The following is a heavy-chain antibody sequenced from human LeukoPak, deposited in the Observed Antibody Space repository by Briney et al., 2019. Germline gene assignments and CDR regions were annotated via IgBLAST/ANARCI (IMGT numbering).Heavy chain of an antibody. V-gene: IGHV3-23*01. CDR1: GFTFSSYW. CDR3: AKIHDSSGWYPFDYYYYYMDV. D-gene: IGHD6-19*01. Sequence: PGGSLRLSCAASGFTFSSYWMSWVRQAPGKGLEWVSAISGSGGSTYYADSVKGRFTISRDNSKNTLYLQMNSLRAEDTAVYYRAKIHDSSGWYPFDYYYYYMDVWGKGTTVTVSS. CDR2: ISGSGGST. J-gene: IGHJ6*03.